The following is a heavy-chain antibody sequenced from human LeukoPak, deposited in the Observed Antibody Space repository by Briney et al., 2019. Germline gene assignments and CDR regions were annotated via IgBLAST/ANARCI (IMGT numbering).Heavy chain of an antibody. V-gene: IGHV4-34*01. Sequence: SETLTLTCTLSGGSISRYHWSWIRDPPGKGREWIGQNNHSESTNDNPTLRSRVTISVDTSKIQFSLKLSAVTAADTSVCYCARDWVGYCSSTSCYRWFDPWGQGTLVTVSS. CDR1: GGSISRYH. D-gene: IGHD2-2*01. CDR3: ARDWVGYCSSTSCYRWFDP. CDR2: NNHSEST. J-gene: IGHJ5*02.